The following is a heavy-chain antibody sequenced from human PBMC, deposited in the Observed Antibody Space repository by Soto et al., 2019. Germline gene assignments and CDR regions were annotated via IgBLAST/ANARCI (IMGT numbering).Heavy chain of an antibody. CDR3: ARHTGLGRIPVDY. CDR1: GTTFTSYW. J-gene: IGHJ4*02. V-gene: IGHV5-10-1*01. Sequence: GESLKISSQVFGTTFTSYWITWVRPIPGQGLVWMGRIDTSNSFTDYSPSFEGHVILSGDLSVSTAYLHWSGLKASDTAVYYCARHTGLGRIPVDYCGQGTPVTVSS. CDR2: IDTSNSFT.